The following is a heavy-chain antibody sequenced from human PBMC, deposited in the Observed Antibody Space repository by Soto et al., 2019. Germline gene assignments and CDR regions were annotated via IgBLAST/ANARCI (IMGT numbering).Heavy chain of an antibody. J-gene: IGHJ4*02. CDR2: IFYSGST. CDR1: GGSISSSSYY. CDR3: ARRYGWLYFDY. D-gene: IGHD3-10*01. V-gene: IGHV4-39*01. Sequence: SETLSITCTVSGGSISSSSYYWGWIRQPPGKGLEWIGTIFYSGSTYYNPSLKSRVTISVDTSKNQFSLKLTSVTAADTALYYCARRYGWLYFDYWGQGSLVTVSS.